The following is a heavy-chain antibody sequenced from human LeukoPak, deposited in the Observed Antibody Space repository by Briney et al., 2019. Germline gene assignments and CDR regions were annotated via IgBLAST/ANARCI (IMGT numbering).Heavy chain of an antibody. CDR1: GFTFSSYA. D-gene: IGHD4-23*01. CDR2: ISYDGSNK. V-gene: IGHV3-30*04. J-gene: IGHJ6*03. Sequence: GGSLRLSCAASGFTFSSYAMHWVRQAPGKGLEWVAVISYDGSNKYYAGSVKGRFTISRDNSKNTLYLQMNSLRAEDTAVYSCAKDKATVVTRYYYYYMDVWGKGTTVTVSS. CDR3: AKDKATVVTRYYYYYMDV.